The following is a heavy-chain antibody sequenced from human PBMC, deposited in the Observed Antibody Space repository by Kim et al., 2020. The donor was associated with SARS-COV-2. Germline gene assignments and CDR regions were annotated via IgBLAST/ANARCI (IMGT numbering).Heavy chain of an antibody. CDR1: GFTFSSYW. Sequence: LSLTCAASGFTFSSYWMSWVRQAPGKGLEWVANIKQDGSEKYYVDSVKGRFTISRDNAKNSLYLQMNSLRAEDTAVYYCARDSPGGSGSYRYYYGMDVWGQGTTVTVSS. D-gene: IGHD1-26*01. J-gene: IGHJ6*02. CDR3: ARDSPGGSGSYRYYYGMDV. V-gene: IGHV3-7*03. CDR2: IKQDGSEK.